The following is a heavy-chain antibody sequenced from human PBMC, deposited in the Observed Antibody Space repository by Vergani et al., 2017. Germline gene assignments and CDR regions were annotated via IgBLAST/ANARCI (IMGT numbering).Heavy chain of an antibody. CDR3: ATKPLDYYGSSGYHSWFDP. CDR2: INHSGST. D-gene: IGHD3-22*01. CDR1: GGSFSGYY. J-gene: IGHJ5*02. V-gene: IGHV4-34*01. Sequence: QVQLQQWGAGLLKPSETLSLTCAVYGGSFSGYYWSWIRQPPGKGLEWIGEINHSGSTNYNPSLKSRVTITVDTSKNQFSLKLSSVTAADTAVYYCATKPLDYYGSSGYHSWFDPWGQGTLVTVSS.